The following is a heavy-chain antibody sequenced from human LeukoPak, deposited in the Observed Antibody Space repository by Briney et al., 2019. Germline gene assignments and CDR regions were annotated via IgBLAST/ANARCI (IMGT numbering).Heavy chain of an antibody. CDR3: AVTTGTAASDAFDI. CDR1: GGTFSSYA. V-gene: IGHV1-69*13. J-gene: IGHJ3*02. Sequence: SVKVSCKASGGTFSSYAISWVRQAPGQGLEWMGGIIPIFGTANYAQKFQGRVTITVDESTSTAYMELSSLRSEDTAVYYCAVTTGTAASDAFDIWGQGTMVTVSS. CDR2: IIPIFGTA. D-gene: IGHD1-1*01.